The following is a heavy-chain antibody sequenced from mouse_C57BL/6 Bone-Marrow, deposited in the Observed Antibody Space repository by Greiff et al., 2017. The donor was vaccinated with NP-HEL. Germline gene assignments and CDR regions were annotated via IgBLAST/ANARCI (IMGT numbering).Heavy chain of an antibody. CDR3: ASADGYYADFFDS. D-gene: IGHD2-3*01. V-gene: IGHV1-64*01. CDR2: IHPNSGST. J-gene: IGHJ2*01. CDR1: GYTFTSYW. Sequence: QVQLQQPGAELVKPGASVKLSCKASGYTFTSYWMHWVKQRPGQGLEWIGMIHPNSGSTNYNEKFKSKATLTVDKSSSTAYMQLSSLTSEDSAVYYWASADGYYADFFDSWGQGTPPTVPS.